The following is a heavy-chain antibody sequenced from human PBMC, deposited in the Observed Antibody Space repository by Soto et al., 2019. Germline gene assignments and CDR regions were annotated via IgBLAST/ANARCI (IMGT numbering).Heavy chain of an antibody. V-gene: IGHV4-30-4*02. CDR1: GRPVSSGGYY. J-gene: IGHJ5*02. Sequence: PSETLSLTCTVSGRPVSSGGYYWTWIRQLPGKGLEWIGYIYHIGSPSYNPSLKSRVTISVDTSKMQVSLKLSSVTAADTAVYFCARGTPSPLIVRSSRGPWFDPWGQGTLVTVSS. CDR2: IYHIGSP. CDR3: ARGTPSPLIVRSSRGPWFDP. D-gene: IGHD2-15*01.